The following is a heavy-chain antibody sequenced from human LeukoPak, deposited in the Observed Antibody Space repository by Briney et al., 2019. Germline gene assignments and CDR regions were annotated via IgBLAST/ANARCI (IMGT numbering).Heavy chain of an antibody. J-gene: IGHJ3*02. CDR3: ARGFSRFGESTDAFDI. D-gene: IGHD3-10*01. Sequence: ASVKLSCKASGYTFSNYGITWVRQAPGQGLEWMGWISAYNGNTNHAQNLQGRVTMTRDTSTSTAYMELRSLRSDDTAVYYCARGFSRFGESTDAFDIWGQGTMVTVSS. V-gene: IGHV1-18*01. CDR2: ISAYNGNT. CDR1: GYTFSNYG.